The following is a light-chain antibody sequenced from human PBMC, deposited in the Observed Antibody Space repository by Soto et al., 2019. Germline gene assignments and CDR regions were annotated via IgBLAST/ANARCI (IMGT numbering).Light chain of an antibody. CDR2: GAS. CDR1: QSVSSSY. CDR3: QQSGSSPLT. J-gene: IGKJ4*01. V-gene: IGKV3-20*01. Sequence: EIVLTQSPGTLSLSPGERATLSCRASQSVSSSYLAWYQQKPGQAPRLLIYGASSRATGIPDRFSGSGSGTDFTLTISRLEPEDFEVYYCQQSGSSPLTFGGGTKV.